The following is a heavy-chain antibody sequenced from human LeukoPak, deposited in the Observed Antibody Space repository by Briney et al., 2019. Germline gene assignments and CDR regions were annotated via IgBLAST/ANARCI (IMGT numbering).Heavy chain of an antibody. CDR3: ARDVAAAGTRYFDY. J-gene: IGHJ4*02. Sequence: WVRQMPGKGLEWIGYIYYSGSTYYNPSLKSRVTISVDTSKNQFSLKLSSVTAADTAVYYCARDVAAAGTRYFDYWGQGTLVTVSS. D-gene: IGHD6-13*01. V-gene: IGHV4-31*02. CDR2: IYYSGST.